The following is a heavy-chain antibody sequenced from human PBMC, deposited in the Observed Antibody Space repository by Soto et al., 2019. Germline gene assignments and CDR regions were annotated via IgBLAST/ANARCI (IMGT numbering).Heavy chain of an antibody. D-gene: IGHD6-19*01. J-gene: IGHJ4*02. Sequence: EVQLLESGGGFVQPGGSLRLSCAASGFTFRSYDMSWVRQAPGKGLEWVSRISGAGDSTYYADSVRGRFTISRDNSKDTLFLQMHSLRAEDMAVYYCAKEGSTGWYEDYWGQGTLVTVSS. CDR3: AKEGSTGWYEDY. CDR1: GFTFRSYD. CDR2: ISGAGDST. V-gene: IGHV3-23*01.